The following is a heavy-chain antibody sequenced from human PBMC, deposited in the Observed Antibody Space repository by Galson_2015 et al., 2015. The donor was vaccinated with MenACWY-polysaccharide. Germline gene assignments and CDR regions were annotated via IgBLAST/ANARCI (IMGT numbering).Heavy chain of an antibody. V-gene: IGHV4-31*03. CDR3: ARRIPLWYQFDP. J-gene: IGHJ5*02. CDR2: MDYSGST. Sequence: LSLTCPVSGGSISTGGYYWSWLRQHPGKGLEWIRYMDYSGSTYYNPSLQSRVTISADTSKNQFSLKLNTVTAADTAVYYCARRIPLWYQFDPWGQGTLVTVSS. D-gene: IGHD5-18*01. CDR1: GGSISTGGYY.